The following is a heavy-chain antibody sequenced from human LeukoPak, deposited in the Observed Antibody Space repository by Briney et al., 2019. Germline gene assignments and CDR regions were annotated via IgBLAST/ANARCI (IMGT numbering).Heavy chain of an antibody. CDR2: INPSGGST. Sequence: GASVKVSCKATGYTFTSYYMHWVRQAPGQGLEWMGIINPSGGSTSYAQKFQGRVTMTRDTSTSTVYMELSSLRSEDTAVYYCASHSSWSHRFDPWGQGTLVTVSS. CDR3: ASHSSWSHRFDP. D-gene: IGHD6-13*01. J-gene: IGHJ5*02. V-gene: IGHV1-46*01. CDR1: GYTFTSYY.